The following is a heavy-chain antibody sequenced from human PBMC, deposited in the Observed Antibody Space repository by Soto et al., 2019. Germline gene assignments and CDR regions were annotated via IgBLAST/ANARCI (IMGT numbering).Heavy chain of an antibody. V-gene: IGHV1-69*13. CDR1: GGTFSSYA. Sequence: SVKVSCKASGGTFSSYAISWVRQAPGQGLEWMGGIIPIFGTANYAQKFQGRVTITADESTSTAYMELSSLRSEDTAVYCCARARGGGNKLGYYYYGMDVWGQGTTVTVS. CDR3: ARARGGGNKLGYYYYGMDV. J-gene: IGHJ6*02. CDR2: IIPIFGTA. D-gene: IGHD2-15*01.